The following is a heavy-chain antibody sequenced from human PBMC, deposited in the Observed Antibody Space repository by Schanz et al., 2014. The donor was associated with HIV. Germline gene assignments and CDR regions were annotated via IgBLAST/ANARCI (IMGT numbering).Heavy chain of an antibody. D-gene: IGHD2-21*02. CDR3: ASSYCGGDCFSRTFDY. Sequence: QVQLVESGGGVVQPGRSLRLSYAASGFTFSSYGMHWVRQAPGKGLEWVAAMWYDESHKGYADSVKGRFTISRDNSKNTLYLQMNSLRREDTAVYYCASSYCGGDCFSRTFDYWGQGTLVTVSS. V-gene: IGHV3-33*01. CDR2: MWYDESHK. J-gene: IGHJ4*02. CDR1: GFTFSSYG.